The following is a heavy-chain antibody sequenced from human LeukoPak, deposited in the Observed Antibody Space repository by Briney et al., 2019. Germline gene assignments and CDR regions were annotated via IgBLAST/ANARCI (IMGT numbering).Heavy chain of an antibody. CDR2: IHGTGGT. V-gene: IGHV4-4*07. Sequence: PSETLSLTCTVSGGSIIGYYWSWIRQPAGKGLEWFGRIHGTGGTDYNPSLKSRVTMSVDTSKNQFSLKLTSVTAADTAVYYCAKDGSSWPFFDSWGQGTLVTVSS. CDR3: AKDGSSWPFFDS. D-gene: IGHD6-13*01. J-gene: IGHJ4*02. CDR1: GGSIIGYY.